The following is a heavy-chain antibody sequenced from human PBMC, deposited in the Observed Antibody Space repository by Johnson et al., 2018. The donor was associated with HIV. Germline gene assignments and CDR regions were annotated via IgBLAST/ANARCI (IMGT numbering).Heavy chain of an antibody. CDR3: ARSNTAMMYDAFDI. J-gene: IGHJ3*02. D-gene: IGHD5-18*01. CDR2: ISYDGSNK. Sequence: QVQLVESGGGLVQPGGSLRLSCAASGFTFSSYGMHWVRQAPGKGLEWVAVISYDGSNKYYADSVKGRFTISRDNSKNTLYLQMNSLRAEDTAVYYCARSNTAMMYDAFDIWGQGTMVTVSS. CDR1: GFTFSSYG. V-gene: IGHV3-30*03.